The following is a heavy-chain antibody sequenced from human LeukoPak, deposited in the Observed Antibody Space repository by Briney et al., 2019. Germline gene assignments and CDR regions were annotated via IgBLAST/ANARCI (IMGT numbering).Heavy chain of an antibody. Sequence: GGSLRLSCAASGFTVSSNYMSWVRQAPGKGLEWVSGISWNSGSIGYADSVKGRFTISRDNAKNSLYLQMNSLRAEDTAVYYCARGGDIVVVVAAFDYWGQGTLVTVSS. J-gene: IGHJ4*02. CDR1: GFTVSSNY. V-gene: IGHV3-48*04. D-gene: IGHD2-15*01. CDR3: ARGGDIVVVVAAFDY. CDR2: ISWNSGSI.